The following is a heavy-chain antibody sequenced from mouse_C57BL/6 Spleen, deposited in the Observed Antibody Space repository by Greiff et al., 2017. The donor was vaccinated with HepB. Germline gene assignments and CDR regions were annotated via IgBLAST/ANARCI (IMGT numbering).Heavy chain of an antibody. V-gene: IGHV2-2*01. CDR2: IWSGGST. CDR3: AINSDYYGSSYRYFDV. CDR1: GFSLTSYG. D-gene: IGHD1-1*01. J-gene: IGHJ1*03. Sequence: QVQLKQSGPGLVQPSQSLSITCTVSGFSLTSYGVHWVRQSPGKGLEWLGVIWSGGSTDYNAAFISRLSISKDNSKSQVFFKMNSLQADDTAIYYCAINSDYYGSSYRYFDVWGTGTTVTVSS.